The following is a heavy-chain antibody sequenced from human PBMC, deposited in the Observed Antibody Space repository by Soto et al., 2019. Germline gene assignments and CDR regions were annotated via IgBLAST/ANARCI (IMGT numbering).Heavy chain of an antibody. CDR2: IYPGDSDT. CDR3: ASSIVVVPTLPDAFDI. Sequence: GESLKISCKGSGYSFTSYWIGWVRQMPGKGLEWMGIIYPGDSDTRYSPSFQGQVTISAAKSISTAYLQWSSLKASDTAMYYCASSIVVVPTLPDAFDIWGQGTMVTVSS. D-gene: IGHD3-22*01. V-gene: IGHV5-51*01. CDR1: GYSFTSYW. J-gene: IGHJ3*02.